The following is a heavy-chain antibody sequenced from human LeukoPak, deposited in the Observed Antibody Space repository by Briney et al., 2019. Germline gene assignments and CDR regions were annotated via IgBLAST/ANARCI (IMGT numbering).Heavy chain of an antibody. J-gene: IGHJ4*02. CDR3: AAENRGLFDY. CDR1: GGSISSYY. CDR2: IYTSGST. Sequence: SETLSLTCTVSGGSISSYYWSWIRQPPGKGLEWIGYIYTSGSTNYNPSLKSRVTISVDTSKNQFSLKLSSVTAADTAVYYCAAENRGLFDYWGQGTLVTVSS. D-gene: IGHD3-10*01. V-gene: IGHV4-4*09.